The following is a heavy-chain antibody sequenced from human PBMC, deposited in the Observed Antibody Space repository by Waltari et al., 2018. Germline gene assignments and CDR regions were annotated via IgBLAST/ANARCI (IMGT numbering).Heavy chain of an antibody. CDR2: IYYGVST. Sequence: HLQESGPGLVRPSETLSLTCAVSGGSISSTSYYWGWIRLPPGNGREWIGNIYYGVSTYYNPSLRSRVTMSAETSKNQFSLKLSSVTAADTAVYYCARHGGDRWLYNSRTPTHIDYWGQGILVTVSS. CDR1: GGSISSTSYY. V-gene: IGHV4-39*01. D-gene: IGHD3-22*01. J-gene: IGHJ4*02. CDR3: ARHGGDRWLYNSRTPTHIDY.